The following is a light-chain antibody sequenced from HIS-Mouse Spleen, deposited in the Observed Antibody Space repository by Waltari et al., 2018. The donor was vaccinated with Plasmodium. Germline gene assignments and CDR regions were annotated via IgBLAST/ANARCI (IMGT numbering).Light chain of an antibody. CDR1: ALPQKY. J-gene: IGLJ3*02. V-gene: IGLV3-10*01. CDR2: EDS. Sequence: SYELTQPPSVSVSPGQTARSTCSADALPQKYAYWYPQKSGQAPVLVIYEDSKRPSGIPERFSGSSSGTMATLTISGAQVEDEADYYCYSTDSSGNHRVFGGGTKLTVL. CDR3: YSTDSSGNHRV.